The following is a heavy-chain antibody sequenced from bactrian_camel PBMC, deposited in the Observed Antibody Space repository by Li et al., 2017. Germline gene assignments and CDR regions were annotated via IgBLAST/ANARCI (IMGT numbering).Heavy chain of an antibody. CDR1: GYTFSSSC. V-gene: IGHV3S26*01. CDR3: AAGRFLGQWRLLRPTDFDY. J-gene: IGHJ6*01. D-gene: IGHD4*01. CDR2: NDSDGRT. Sequence: HVQLVESGGGSVQAGGSLRLSCLGSGYTFSSSCTAWFRQAPGKEREGVAANDSDGRTSYADSVKGRFTISKDNAKNTLYLQMDSLKPEDTAMYYCAAGRFLGQWRLLRPTDFDYWGQRTQVTVS.